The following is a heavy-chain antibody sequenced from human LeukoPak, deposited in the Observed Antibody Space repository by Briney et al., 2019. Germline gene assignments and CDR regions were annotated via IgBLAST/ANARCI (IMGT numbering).Heavy chain of an antibody. CDR1: GFTFSSYA. CDR3: ANEGGGGRMIVVAPAFDY. CDR2: ISGSGGST. Sequence: PGGSLRLSCAASGFTFSSYAMSWVRQAPGKGLEWVSAISGSGGSTYYADSVKGRFTISRDNSKNTLYLQMNSLRAEDTAVYYCANEGGGGRMIVVAPAFDYWGQGTLVTVSS. J-gene: IGHJ4*02. D-gene: IGHD3-22*01. V-gene: IGHV3-23*01.